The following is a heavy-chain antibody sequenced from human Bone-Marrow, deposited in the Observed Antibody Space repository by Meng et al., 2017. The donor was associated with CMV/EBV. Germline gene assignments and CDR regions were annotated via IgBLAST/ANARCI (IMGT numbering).Heavy chain of an antibody. V-gene: IGHV3-48*03. Sequence: GGSLRLSCAASGFTFSSYEMNWVRQAPGKGLEWVSYISSSGSTIYYADSVKGRFTISRDNAKNSLYLQMNSLRAEDTAVYYCAREEYSSGWYFLWGQGTLVTVS. CDR2: ISSSGSTI. D-gene: IGHD6-19*01. J-gene: IGHJ4*02. CDR3: AREEYSSGWYFL. CDR1: GFTFSSYE.